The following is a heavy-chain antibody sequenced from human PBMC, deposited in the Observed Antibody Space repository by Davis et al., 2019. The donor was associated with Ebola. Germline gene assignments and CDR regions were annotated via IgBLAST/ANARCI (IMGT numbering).Heavy chain of an antibody. D-gene: IGHD2-21*02. Sequence: PSETLSLTCTVSGGSISSYYWSWIRQPPGKGLEWIGYIYYSGSTNYNPSLKSRVTMSVDTSKNQFSLKLSSVTAADTAVYYCARRSFVGPVVTATLAAFDIWGQRTMVTVSS. J-gene: IGHJ3*02. CDR1: GGSISSYY. CDR3: ARRSFVGPVVTATLAAFDI. V-gene: IGHV4-59*01. CDR2: IYYSGST.